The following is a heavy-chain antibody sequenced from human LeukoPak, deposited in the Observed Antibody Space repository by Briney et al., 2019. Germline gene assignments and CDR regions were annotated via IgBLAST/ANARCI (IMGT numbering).Heavy chain of an antibody. CDR1: GGSISSYY. D-gene: IGHD3-3*01. J-gene: IGHJ6*03. Sequence: PSETLSLTCTVYGGSISSYYWSWIRQPPGKGLEWIGYIYTSGSTNYNPSLKSRFTISVDTSKNQFSLKLSSVTAADTAVYYCARASYYDPPRAYYYYMDVWGKGTTVTVSS. CDR2: IYTSGST. CDR3: ARASYYDPPRAYYYYMDV. V-gene: IGHV4-4*09.